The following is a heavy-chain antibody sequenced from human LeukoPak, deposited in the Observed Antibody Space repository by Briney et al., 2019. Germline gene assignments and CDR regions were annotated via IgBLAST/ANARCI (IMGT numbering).Heavy chain of an antibody. Sequence: QPGGSLRLSCAASGFTFSTYCMHWVRQAPGKGPMWVSRICPDGTVTNYADSVKARFIISRDNARNTVYLQMNSLRVEDTAVYYCVRDFRSADYWGQGTLVTVFS. V-gene: IGHV3-74*01. CDR3: VRDFRSADY. J-gene: IGHJ4*02. CDR1: GFTFSTYC. CDR2: ICPDGTVT.